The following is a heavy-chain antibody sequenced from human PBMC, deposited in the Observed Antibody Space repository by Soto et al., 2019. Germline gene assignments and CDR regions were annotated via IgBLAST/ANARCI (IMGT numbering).Heavy chain of an antibody. CDR1: GVSLNTADTW. D-gene: IGHD1-1*01. J-gene: IGHJ6*02. Sequence: QVQLQESGSGLVKPSQSLSLTCNVSGVSLNTADTWWSWIRQSPGKGLEFIGYYHSGGSTYYEASFRSRVIISAEPSNSQFSLKLSSVTVADTAVYFCVRSRQMESGNDYGLDVWGQGTTVTVSS. V-gene: IGHV4-30-4*01. CDR3: VRSRQMESGNDYGLDV. CDR2: YHSGGST.